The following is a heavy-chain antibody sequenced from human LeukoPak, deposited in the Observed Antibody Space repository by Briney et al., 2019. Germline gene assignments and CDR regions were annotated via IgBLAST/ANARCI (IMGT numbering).Heavy chain of an antibody. CDR2: IKSKADGETI. CDR3: STLTSRGLSDS. D-gene: IGHD1-20*01. V-gene: IGHV3-15*07. CDR1: GFTFTNAW. J-gene: IGHJ4*02. Sequence: GGSLRLSCAASGFTFTNAWMNWVRKAPGKGLEWVGRIKSKADGETIDYAAPVKGRFTFSRDDSKNMLYLQMNSLKSEDTAVYYCSTLTSRGLSDSWGQGTLVTVSS.